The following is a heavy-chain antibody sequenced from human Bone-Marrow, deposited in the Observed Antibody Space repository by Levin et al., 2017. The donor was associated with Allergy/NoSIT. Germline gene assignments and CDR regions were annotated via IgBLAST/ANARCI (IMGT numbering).Heavy chain of an antibody. V-gene: IGHV1-69*06. D-gene: IGHD2-2*01. CDR2: IIPIFGTA. J-gene: IGHJ6*02. CDR1: GGTFSSYA. CDR3: ASPSETSGSMDG. Sequence: PEASVKVSCKASGGTFSSYAISWVRQAPGQGLEWMGGIIPIFGTANYAQKFQGRVTITADKSTSTAYMELSSLRSEDTAVYYCASPSETSGSMDGWGQGTTVTVSS.